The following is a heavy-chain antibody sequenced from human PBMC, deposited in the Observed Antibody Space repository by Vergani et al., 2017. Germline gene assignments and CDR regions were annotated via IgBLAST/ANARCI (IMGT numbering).Heavy chain of an antibody. CDR1: GGSISSYY. D-gene: IGHD6-25*01. Sequence: QVQLQESGPGLVKPSETLSLTCTVSGGSISSYYWSWIWQPPGKGLEWIGYIYYSGSTNSNPSLNSRVTISVDTSKNQFSLKLSSVTAADTAVYYCARADYSSAIGYYDDXMDVWGKGTMVTVSS. CDR2: IYYSGST. J-gene: IGHJ6*03. CDR3: ARADYSSAIGYYDDXMDV. V-gene: IGHV4-59*01.